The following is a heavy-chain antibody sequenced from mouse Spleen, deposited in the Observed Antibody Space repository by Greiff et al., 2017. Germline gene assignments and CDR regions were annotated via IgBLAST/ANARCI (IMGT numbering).Heavy chain of an antibody. V-gene: IGHV1-54*01. CDR1: GYAFTNYL. CDR3: ARSPIPSYYGNSYFDY. D-gene: IGHD2-10*01. CDR2: INPGSGGT. Sequence: VQLQQSGAELVRPGTSVKVSCKASGYAFTNYLIEWVKQRPGQGLEWIGVINPGSGGTNYNEKFKGKATLTADKSSSTAYMQLSSLTSDDSAVYFCARSPIPSYYGNSYFDYWGQGTTLTVSS. J-gene: IGHJ2*01.